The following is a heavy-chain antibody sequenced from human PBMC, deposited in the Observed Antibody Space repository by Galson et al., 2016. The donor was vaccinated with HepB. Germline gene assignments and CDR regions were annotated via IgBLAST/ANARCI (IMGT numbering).Heavy chain of an antibody. CDR2: ISGSGGSI. V-gene: IGHV3-23*01. D-gene: IGHD5-12*01. Sequence: SLRLSCAVSGFTFSRYAMNWVRRAPGTGLEWVSGISGSGGSIFYADSVEGRFTISRDNPKNTLYLQMSSLRAADTAVFYCAKDPGYSAPPNCWGQGTLVIVSS. CDR1: GFTFSRYA. CDR3: AKDPGYSAPPNC. J-gene: IGHJ4*02.